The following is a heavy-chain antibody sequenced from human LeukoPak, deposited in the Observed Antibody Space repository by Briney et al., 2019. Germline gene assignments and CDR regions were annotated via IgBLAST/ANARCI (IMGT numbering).Heavy chain of an antibody. CDR3: AKDWAIAARPDY. J-gene: IGHJ4*02. Sequence: PGGSLRLSCAASGFTFSSYGMHWVRQAPGKGLEWVAFIRYDGSNKYYADSVKGRFTISRDNSKNTLYLQMNSLRAEDTAVYYCAKDWAIAARPDYWGQGTLVTVSS. CDR1: GFTFSSYG. V-gene: IGHV3-30*02. CDR2: IRYDGSNK. D-gene: IGHD6-6*01.